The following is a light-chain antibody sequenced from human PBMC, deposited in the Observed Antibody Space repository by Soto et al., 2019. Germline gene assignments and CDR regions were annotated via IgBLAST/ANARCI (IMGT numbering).Light chain of an antibody. CDR2: GAN. CDR3: KQYAGTPVT. CDR1: QGVSNSF. V-gene: IGKV3-20*01. Sequence: DIVLTQSPDTLSLSPGERATLSCRASQGVSNSFLAWYQQKPGQAHRLLIYGANSRATGIQDRFSGSGSGTDFTLTIRRLEPEDFAVYYCKQYAGTPVTFGQGTKVDIK. J-gene: IGKJ1*01.